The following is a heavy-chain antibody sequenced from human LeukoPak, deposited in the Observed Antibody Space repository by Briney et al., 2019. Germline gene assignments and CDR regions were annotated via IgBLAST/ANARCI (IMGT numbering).Heavy chain of an antibody. D-gene: IGHD2-2*02. CDR1: GGSFSGYY. CDR3: ARGRGRSKAIGY. J-gene: IGHJ4*02. Sequence: PSETPSLTCAVYGGSFSGYYWSWIRQPPGKGLEWIGEINHSGSTNYNPSLKSRVTISVDTSKNQFSLKLSSVTAADTAVYYCARGRGRSKAIGYWGQGTLVTVSS. CDR2: INHSGST. V-gene: IGHV4-34*01.